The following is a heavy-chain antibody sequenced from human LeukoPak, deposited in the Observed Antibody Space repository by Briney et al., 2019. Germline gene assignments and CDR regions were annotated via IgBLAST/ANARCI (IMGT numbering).Heavy chain of an antibody. Sequence: SETLSLTCAVYGGSFSGYYWSWIRQPPGKGLEWIGYIYYSGSTNYNPSLKSRVTISVDTSKNQFSLKLSSVTAADTAVYYCARYGGSNDYWGQGTLVTVSS. D-gene: IGHD4-23*01. J-gene: IGHJ4*02. CDR1: GGSFSGYY. CDR3: ARYGGSNDY. V-gene: IGHV4-59*01. CDR2: IYYSGST.